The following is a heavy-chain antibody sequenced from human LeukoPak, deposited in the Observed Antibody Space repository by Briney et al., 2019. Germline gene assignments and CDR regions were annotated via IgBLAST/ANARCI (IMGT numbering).Heavy chain of an antibody. J-gene: IGHJ5*02. CDR2: YSGST. CDR3: ARESNYHGSGTGWFDP. D-gene: IGHD3-10*01. V-gene: IGHV4-59*12. Sequence: SETLSLTCSVSGGSISIYYWTWIRQIPGKGLEWIGYYSGSTYYNPSLKSRVTISLDTSKNQLSLKLSSVTAADTAVYYCARESNYHGSGTGWFDPWGQGTLVTVSS. CDR1: GGSISIYY.